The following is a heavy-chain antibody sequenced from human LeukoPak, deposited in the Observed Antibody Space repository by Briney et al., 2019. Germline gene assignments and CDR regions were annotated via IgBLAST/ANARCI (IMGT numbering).Heavy chain of an antibody. CDR2: ISGSGGST. J-gene: IGHJ4*02. CDR1: GFTVSSNY. V-gene: IGHV3-23*01. CDR3: AKDIGYYYDSSGYYYY. Sequence: PGGSLRLSCAASGFTVSSNYMSWVRQAPGKGLEWVSAISGSGGSTYYADSVKGRFTISRDNSKNTLYLQMNSLRAEDTAVYYCAKDIGYYYDSSGYYYYWGQGTLVTVSS. D-gene: IGHD3-22*01.